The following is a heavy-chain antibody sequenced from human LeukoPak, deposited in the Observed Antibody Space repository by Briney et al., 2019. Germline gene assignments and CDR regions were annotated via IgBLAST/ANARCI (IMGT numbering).Heavy chain of an antibody. CDR1: GGTFSSYA. CDR3: AIQPKYYDILTGYYFHPPEGLFDP. J-gene: IGHJ5*02. Sequence: GASVKVSCKASGGTFSSYAISWVRQAPGQGLEWMGGIIPIFGTANYAQKFQGRVTITADESTSTAYMELSSLRSEDTAVYYCAIQPKYYDILTGYYFHPPEGLFDPWGQGTLVTVSS. D-gene: IGHD3-9*01. V-gene: IGHV1-69*13. CDR2: IIPIFGTA.